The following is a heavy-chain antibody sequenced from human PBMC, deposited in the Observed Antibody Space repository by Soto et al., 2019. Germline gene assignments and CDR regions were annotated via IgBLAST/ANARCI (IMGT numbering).Heavy chain of an antibody. CDR2: MYHSGST. J-gene: IGHJ6*02. D-gene: IGHD4-17*01. CDR3: AADTVTLYYYYYGMDV. Sequence: SETLSLTSTVSGGNISSRSYYWGWIRQPPGKGLEWIGSMYHSGSTYYNPSLKSRVTISVDTSKNQFSLKLNSVTAADTAVYYCAADTVTLYYYYYGMDVWGQGTTVTVSS. CDR1: GGNISSRSYY. V-gene: IGHV4-39*01.